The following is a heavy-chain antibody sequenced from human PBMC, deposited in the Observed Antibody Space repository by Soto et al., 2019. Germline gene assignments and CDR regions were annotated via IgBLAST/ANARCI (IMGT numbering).Heavy chain of an antibody. D-gene: IGHD3-3*02. J-gene: IGHJ5*02. Sequence: SRSDAVSVGSVSRCGYSSCYKRQPRGKGLEWSGSIYYSGSTYYNPSLKSRVTISVDTSKNQFSLKLSSVTAADTAVYFCASPKKAFNSRFGPWGQGALVIASS. V-gene: IGHV4-30-2*03. CDR2: IYYSGST. CDR1: VGSVSRCGYS. CDR3: ASPKKAFNSRFGP.